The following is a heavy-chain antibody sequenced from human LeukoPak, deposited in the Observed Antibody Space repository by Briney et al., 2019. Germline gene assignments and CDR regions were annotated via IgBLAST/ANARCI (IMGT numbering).Heavy chain of an antibody. CDR3: ARHGYSSGIYYFDY. D-gene: IGHD6-25*01. V-gene: IGHV4-59*08. Sequence: PSETLSLTCAVYGGSFSGYYWSWIRQPPGKGLEWIGYIYYSGSTNYNPSLKSRVTISVDTSKNQFSLKLSSVTAADTAVYYCARHGYSSGIYYFDYWGQGTLVTVSS. CDR1: GGSFSGYY. J-gene: IGHJ4*02. CDR2: IYYSGST.